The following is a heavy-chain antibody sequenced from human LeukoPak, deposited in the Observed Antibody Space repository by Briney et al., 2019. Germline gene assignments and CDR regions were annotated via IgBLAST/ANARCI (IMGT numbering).Heavy chain of an antibody. CDR3: ARVSVAGTGPDS. J-gene: IGHJ4*02. D-gene: IGHD6-13*01. Sequence: SETLSLTCTVSGDSVNSGNYYWSWIRQPPGKGLEWIGFMSNSGHTDSTPSLKSRVTISVDTSKNQFSLNPNSVTAADTAVYYCARVSVAGTGPDSWGQGTLVTVSS. V-gene: IGHV4-61*01. CDR1: GDSVNSGNYY. CDR2: MSNSGHT.